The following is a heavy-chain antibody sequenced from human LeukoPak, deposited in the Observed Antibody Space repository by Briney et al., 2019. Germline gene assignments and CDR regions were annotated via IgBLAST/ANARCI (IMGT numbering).Heavy chain of an antibody. Sequence: GSLRLSCAASGFTFDDYGMSWVRQAPGKGLEWVSGINWNGGSTGYADSVKGRFTISRDNAKNSLYLQMNSLRAEDTALYYCARSVLLWFGEVSFFDYWGQGTLVTVSS. CDR1: GFTFDDYG. CDR2: INWNGGST. J-gene: IGHJ4*02. V-gene: IGHV3-20*04. CDR3: ARSVLLWFGEVSFFDY. D-gene: IGHD3-10*01.